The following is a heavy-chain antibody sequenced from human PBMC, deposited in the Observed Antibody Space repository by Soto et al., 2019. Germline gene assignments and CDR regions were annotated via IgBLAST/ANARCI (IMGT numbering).Heavy chain of an antibody. CDR2: INPNSGGT. J-gene: IGHJ4*02. Sequence: ASVKVSCKASGYTFTSYGITWVRQAPGQGLEWMGWINPNSGGTNYAQKFQGWVTMTRDTSISTAYMELSRLRSDDTAVYYCARDRDPXLYSSGPSAWXVWGQGTLVXVSS. CDR1: GYTFTSYG. CDR3: ARDRDPXLYSSGPSAWXV. V-gene: IGHV1-2*04. D-gene: IGHD6-19*01.